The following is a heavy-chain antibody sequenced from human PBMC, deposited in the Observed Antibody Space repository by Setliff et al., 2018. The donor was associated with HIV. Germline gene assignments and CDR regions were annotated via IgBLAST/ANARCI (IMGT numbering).Heavy chain of an antibody. V-gene: IGHV4-39*01. CDR3: ARHLTTAVSPSYFDS. CDR2: IYYSGNT. D-gene: IGHD3-9*01. J-gene: IGHJ4*02. CDR1: GGSVSTTYY. Sequence: SETLSLTCTVSGGSVSTTYYWGWIRQPPGKGLEWIASIYYSGNTYYNPSLKSRVTISIDTSKNQFSLKLSSVTAADTAVYYCARHLTTAVSPSYFDSWGQGALVTVSS.